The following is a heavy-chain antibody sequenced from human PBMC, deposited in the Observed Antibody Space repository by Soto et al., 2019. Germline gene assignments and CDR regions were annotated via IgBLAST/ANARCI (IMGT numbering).Heavy chain of an antibody. V-gene: IGHV4-59*08. J-gene: IGHJ6*02. CDR2: IYYSVST. Sequence: SETLSLTYSVSGGSISSYYWSWIRQPPGKGLEWIGYIYYSVSTNYNPSLKSRVTISVDTSKNQFSLKLSSVTAADTAVYYCARHSPPMYDILTGTTLDPYYGMDVWGQGTTVTVS. CDR3: ARHSPPMYDILTGTTLDPYYGMDV. D-gene: IGHD3-9*01. CDR1: GGSISSYY.